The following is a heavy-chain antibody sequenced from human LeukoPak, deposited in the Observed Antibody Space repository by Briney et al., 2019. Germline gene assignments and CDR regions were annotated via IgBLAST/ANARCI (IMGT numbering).Heavy chain of an antibody. D-gene: IGHD3-9*01. CDR3: ARKYRRGYDILTGPYYYFDY. Sequence: GESLKISCKVSGYSFTNYWIGWVRQMPGKGLEWMGIIYPDDSDTKYSPSFQGQVTISADKSINTAYPQWSSLKASDTAMYYCARKYRRGYDILTGPYYYFDYWGQGTLVTVSS. J-gene: IGHJ4*02. V-gene: IGHV5-51*01. CDR1: GYSFTNYW. CDR2: IYPDDSDT.